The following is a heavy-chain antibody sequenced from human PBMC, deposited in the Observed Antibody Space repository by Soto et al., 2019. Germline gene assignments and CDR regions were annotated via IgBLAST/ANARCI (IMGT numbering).Heavy chain of an antibody. J-gene: IGHJ4*02. CDR2: IWYDGSNK. CDR3: ARDPDSSGWPALVDY. CDR1: GFTFSSYG. V-gene: IGHV3-33*01. D-gene: IGHD6-19*01. Sequence: GGSLRLSCAASGFTFSSYGMHWVRQAPGKGLEWVAVIWYDGSNKYYADSVKGRFTISRDNSKNTLYLQMNSLRAEDTAVYYCARDPDSSGWPALVDYWGQGTLVTVSS.